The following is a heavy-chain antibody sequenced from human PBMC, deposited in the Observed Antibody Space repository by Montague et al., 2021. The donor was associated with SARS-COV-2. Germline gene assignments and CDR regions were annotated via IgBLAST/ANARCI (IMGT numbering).Heavy chain of an antibody. J-gene: IGHJ4*01. V-gene: IGHV4-39*01. CDR3: ATLPSSSTIFGVVQGYYFDD. CDR2: KYYSGST. D-gene: IGHD3-3*01. Sequence: SETLSLTCTVSGASISSRSYYWGWIRQPPGKGLEWIGFKYYSGSTYYNPTLKSRVTISVDKSKNQFSLKLCSVTAADTAVYYCATLPSSSTIFGVVQGYYFDDWGQGTLVTVSS. CDR1: GASISSRSYY.